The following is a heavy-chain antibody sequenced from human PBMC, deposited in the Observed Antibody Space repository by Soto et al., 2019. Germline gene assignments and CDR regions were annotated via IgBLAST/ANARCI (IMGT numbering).Heavy chain of an antibody. CDR3: AKFDSSGYTSFDY. D-gene: IGHD3-22*01. V-gene: IGHV3-23*01. CDR2: ISGSGGST. J-gene: IGHJ4*02. Sequence: PGGSLRLSCAASGFTFSSYAMSWVRQAPGKGLEWVSAISGSGGSTYYADSVKGRFTISRDNSKNTLYLQMNGLRAEDTAVYYCAKFDSSGYTSFDYWGQRTLVTVSS. CDR1: GFTFSSYA.